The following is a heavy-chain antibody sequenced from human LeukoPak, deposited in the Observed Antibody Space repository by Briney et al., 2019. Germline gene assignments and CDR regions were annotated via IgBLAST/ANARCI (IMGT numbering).Heavy chain of an antibody. CDR1: GGSISNYY. CDR3: ASLPFCSHGFCYTHYYFDY. J-gene: IGHJ4*02. D-gene: IGHD2-8*01. Sequence: SETLSLTCTVSGGSISNYYWSWIRQPPGKGLEWIGNIYYSGSTNYNPSLKSRVTMSVDASKNQFSLKLSSVTAADTAVYYCASLPFCSHGFCYTHYYFDYWGQGTQVTVSS. V-gene: IGHV4-59*08. CDR2: IYYSGST.